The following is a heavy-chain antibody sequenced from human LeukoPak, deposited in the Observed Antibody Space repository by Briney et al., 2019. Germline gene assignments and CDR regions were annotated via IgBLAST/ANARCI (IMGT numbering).Heavy chain of an antibody. V-gene: IGHV3-30*18. Sequence: GRSLRLSCAASGFTFSSYGMHWVRQAPGKGRDWGAVISYDGSNKYYADSVKGRFTISRDNSKNTLYLQMNSLRAEDTAVYYCAKDLDQYGSGSYYHYGMDVWGQGTTVTVSS. CDR1: GFTFSSYG. CDR3: AKDLDQYGSGSYYHYGMDV. D-gene: IGHD3-10*01. J-gene: IGHJ6*02. CDR2: ISYDGSNK.